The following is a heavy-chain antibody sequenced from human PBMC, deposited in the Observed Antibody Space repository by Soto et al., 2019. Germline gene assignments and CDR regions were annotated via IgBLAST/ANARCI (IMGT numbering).Heavy chain of an antibody. J-gene: IGHJ3*02. CDR3: VRDRWYPDSFDI. CDR1: GFTFSPFY. CDR2: INGDGTTT. V-gene: IGHV3-74*01. D-gene: IGHD2-15*01. Sequence: EVQLVESGGGLVQPGESLRLSCAASGFTFSPFYMHWVRQAPGKGLEWVSHINGDGTTTVYADSVKGRFTISRDNAKCTLYLQMSSLRTEDTAVYYCVRDRWYPDSFDIWGQGTMVTVSS.